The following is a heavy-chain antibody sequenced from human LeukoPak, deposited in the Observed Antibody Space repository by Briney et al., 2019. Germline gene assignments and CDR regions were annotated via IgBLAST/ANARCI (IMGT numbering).Heavy chain of an antibody. J-gene: IGHJ2*01. D-gene: IGHD4-23*01. CDR2: ISGIGGST. V-gene: IGHV3-23*01. CDR1: GFSISDYY. Sequence: GGSLRLSCAASGFSISDYYMTWVRQAPGKGLEWVSAISGIGGSTYYADSVKGRFTISRDNSKNTLYLQMNSLRAEDTAVYYCAKDRDYGGNSGGYFDLWGRGTLVTVSS. CDR3: AKDRDYGGNSGGYFDL.